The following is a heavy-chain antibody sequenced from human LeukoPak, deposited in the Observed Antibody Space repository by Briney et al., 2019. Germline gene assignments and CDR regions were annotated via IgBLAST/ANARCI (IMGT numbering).Heavy chain of an antibody. CDR3: ATRRSGSHPYY. V-gene: IGHV4-39*01. CDR1: GASVSSSSYY. J-gene: IGHJ4*02. Sequence: PSETLSLTCTVSGASVSSSSYYWEWIRQPPGKGLGWVGSIFYSGSTSYNPSLKSRVTMSVDTSKNQFSLRLSSVTATDTAVYYCATRRSGSHPYYWGQGTLVTVSS. CDR2: IFYSGST. D-gene: IGHD1-26*01.